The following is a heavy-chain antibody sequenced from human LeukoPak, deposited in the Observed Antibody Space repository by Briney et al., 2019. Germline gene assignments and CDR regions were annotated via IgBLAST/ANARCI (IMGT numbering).Heavy chain of an antibody. D-gene: IGHD6-13*01. Sequence: ASVKASCKASGYTFTSYGISWVRQAPGQGLEWMGIINPSGGSTSYAQKFQGRVTMTRDTSTSTVYMELSSLRSEDTAVYYCASIAAAGTDYWGQGTLVTVSS. CDR2: INPSGGST. CDR1: GYTFTSYG. CDR3: ASIAAAGTDY. V-gene: IGHV1-46*01. J-gene: IGHJ4*02.